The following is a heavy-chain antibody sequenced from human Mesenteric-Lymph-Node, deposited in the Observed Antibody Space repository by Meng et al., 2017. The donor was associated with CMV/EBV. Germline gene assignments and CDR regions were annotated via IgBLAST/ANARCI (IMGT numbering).Heavy chain of an antibody. Sequence: SETLSLTCTVSGGSLSTTDYDWAWIRQPPGKGLEWIGRMYFSGYPYYNPSLKSRVSISVDTSKNQFSLRLTSVTAADTALYYCAREAKVLVADTGLGYNWFDPWGQGTLVTVSS. CDR1: GGSLSTTDYD. CDR3: AREAKVLVADTGLGYNWFDP. D-gene: IGHD1-1*01. J-gene: IGHJ5*02. CDR2: MYFSGYP. V-gene: IGHV4-39*07.